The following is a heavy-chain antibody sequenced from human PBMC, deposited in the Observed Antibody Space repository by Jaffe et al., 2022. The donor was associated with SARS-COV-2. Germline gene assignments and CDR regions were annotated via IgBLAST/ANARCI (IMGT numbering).Heavy chain of an antibody. CDR1: GGSISRGGYY. V-gene: IGHV4-31*03. CDR3: SREGGFRLGELLSTVYFDL. Sequence: QVQLQESGPGLVKPSQTLSLTCTVSGGSISRGGYYWSWVRQHPGKGLEWIGYIYNSGTTYYNPSLRSRVTISVDTSKNQFSLNLTSVTAADTAIYYCSREGGFRLGELLSTVYFDLWGRGTLVAVSS. J-gene: IGHJ2*01. CDR2: IYNSGTT. D-gene: IGHD3-10*01.